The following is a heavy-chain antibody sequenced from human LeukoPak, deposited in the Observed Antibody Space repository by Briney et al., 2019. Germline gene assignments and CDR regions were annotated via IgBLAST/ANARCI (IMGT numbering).Heavy chain of an antibody. V-gene: IGHV3-23*01. CDR3: AKLRGDYYDSSGYYLDAFDI. Sequence: GGSLRLSCAASGFTFSSYAMSWVRQAPGKGLEWVSGISSSGGGTYYADSVKGRFTISSDNSKSTLYLQMNSLRAKDTAVYYCAKLRGDYYDSSGYYLDAFDIWGQGTMVTVSS. J-gene: IGHJ3*02. CDR2: ISSSGGGT. D-gene: IGHD3-22*01. CDR1: GFTFSSYA.